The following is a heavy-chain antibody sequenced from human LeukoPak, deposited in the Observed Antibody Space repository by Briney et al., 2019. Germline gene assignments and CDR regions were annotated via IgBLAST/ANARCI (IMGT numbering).Heavy chain of an antibody. CDR3: ARITYYDILTGYSTAMDV. D-gene: IGHD3-9*01. J-gene: IGHJ6*03. CDR2: ISSSSSYI. CDR1: GFTFSSYS. Sequence: GGSLRLSCAASGFTFSSYSMNWVRQAPGKGLGWVSSISSSSSYICYADSVKGRFTISRDNAKNSLYLQMNSLRAEDTAVYYCARITYYDILTGYSTAMDVWGKGTTVTVSS. V-gene: IGHV3-21*01.